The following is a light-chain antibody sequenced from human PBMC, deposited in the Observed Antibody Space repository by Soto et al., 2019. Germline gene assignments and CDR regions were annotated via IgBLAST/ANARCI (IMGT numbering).Light chain of an antibody. V-gene: IGKV3-15*01. CDR3: QQYNNCPWT. CDR2: GAS. CDR1: QSVSSN. J-gene: IGKJ1*01. Sequence: EIVMTQSQATLSVSPVERGSLSCRASQSVSSNLAWYQQKPGQAPRLLIYGASTRATGIPARFSGRRSGTEFTLTISSLQSEDVAVYYCQQYNNCPWTVGQGTKVEIK.